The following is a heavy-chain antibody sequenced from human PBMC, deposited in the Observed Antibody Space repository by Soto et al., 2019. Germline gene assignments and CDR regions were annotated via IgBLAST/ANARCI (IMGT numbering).Heavy chain of an antibody. D-gene: IGHD1-20*01. J-gene: IGHJ4*02. CDR1: GGSISSSSYY. CDR2: IYYSGST. CDR3: ARHGLPITGFPDY. V-gene: IGHV4-39*01. Sequence: QLQLQESGPGLVKPSETLSLTCTVSGGSISSSSYYWGWIRQPPGKGLEWIGSIYYSGSTYYNPSLKSRVTISVDTSKNQFSRKLSSVTAADTAVYYCARHGLPITGFPDYWGQGTLVTVSS.